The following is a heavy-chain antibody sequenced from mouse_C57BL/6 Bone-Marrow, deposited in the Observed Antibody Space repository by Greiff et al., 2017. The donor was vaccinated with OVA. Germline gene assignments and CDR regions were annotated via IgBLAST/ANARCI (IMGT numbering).Heavy chain of an antibody. Sequence: EVKVVESGGDLVKPGGSLKLSCAASGFTFSSYGMSWVRQTPDKRLEWVATISSGGSYTYYPDSVKGRFTISRDNAKNTLYLQMSSRKSEDTAMYYCARRDYYGSSSRGFAYWGQGTLVTVSA. CDR3: ARRDYYGSSSRGFAY. J-gene: IGHJ3*01. CDR1: GFTFSSYG. CDR2: ISSGGSYT. V-gene: IGHV5-6*02. D-gene: IGHD1-1*01.